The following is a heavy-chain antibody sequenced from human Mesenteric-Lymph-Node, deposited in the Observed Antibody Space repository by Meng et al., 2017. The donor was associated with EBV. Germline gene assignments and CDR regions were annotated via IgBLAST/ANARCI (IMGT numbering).Heavy chain of an antibody. D-gene: IGHD4-17*01. CDR1: GFSLSTSGVG. V-gene: IGHV2-5*02. Sequence: QITLKESGPTLVKPTQTLTLTCPFSGFSLSTSGVGVGWIRQPPGKALEWLALIYWDDDKRYSPSLKSRLTITKDTSKNQVVLTMTNMDPVDTATYYCAHRQHTTVTTESAFDYWGQGTMVTVSA. J-gene: IGHJ4*02. CDR3: AHRQHTTVTTESAFDY. CDR2: IYWDDDK.